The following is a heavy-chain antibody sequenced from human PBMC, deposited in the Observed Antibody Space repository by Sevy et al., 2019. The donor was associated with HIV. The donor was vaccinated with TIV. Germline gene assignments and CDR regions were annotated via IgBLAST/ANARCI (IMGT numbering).Heavy chain of an antibody. V-gene: IGHV1-69*13. CDR3: TSGADCSNGVCYPRGFDP. CDR1: GGTLTNYA. J-gene: IGHJ5*02. CDR2: IVPVFGTS. Sequence: ASVKVSCKASGGTLTNYAISWVRQAPGQGLEWMVEIVPVFGTSHHARSFQGRVTITADESTSTAYMELRSLRSEDTAVYYCTSGADCSNGVCYPRGFDPWGQGTLVTVSS. D-gene: IGHD2-8*01.